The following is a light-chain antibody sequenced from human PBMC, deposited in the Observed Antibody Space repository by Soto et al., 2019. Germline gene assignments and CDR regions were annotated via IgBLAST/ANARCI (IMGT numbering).Light chain of an antibody. CDR3: QQYGSSPIT. CDR1: QSVSRSY. CDR2: GAS. Sequence: DIVLTQSPGTLSLSPGERATLSCRASQSVSRSYLAWYQQKPGQAPRLLIYGASSRATGIPDRFSGSGSGTEFTLTIRRLEPEDFAVYYCQQYGSSPITFGQGTRVDI. J-gene: IGKJ5*01. V-gene: IGKV3-20*01.